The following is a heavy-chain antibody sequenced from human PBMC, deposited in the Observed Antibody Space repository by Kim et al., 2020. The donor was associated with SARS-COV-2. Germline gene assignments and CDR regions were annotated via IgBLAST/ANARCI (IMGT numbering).Heavy chain of an antibody. J-gene: IGHJ4*02. Sequence: GGSLRLSCVVSGFSFSVYQMGWIRQAPGKGLEWVSYITSSGSTKYYADSVKGRFTMSRDNAKNSLDLQMDSLRAEDTAVYYCGRVGDNFSFDYWGQGTQVTVSS. CDR3: GRVGDNFSFDY. V-gene: IGHV3-11*01. CDR1: GFSFSVYQ. CDR2: ITSSGSTK.